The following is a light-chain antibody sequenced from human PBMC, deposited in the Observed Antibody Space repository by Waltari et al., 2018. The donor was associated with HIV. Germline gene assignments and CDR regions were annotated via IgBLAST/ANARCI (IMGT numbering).Light chain of an antibody. CDR1: SSDVGGYNY. J-gene: IGLJ1*01. CDR3: SSYTSSSPYV. CDR2: EVS. V-gene: IGLV2-14*01. Sequence: QSALTQPASVSGSPGQSITISCTGTSSDVGGYNYVSWYQQHPGKAPKPMIYEVSNRPSGFSNRFSGSKPGNTASLTISGLQAEDEADYYCSSYTSSSPYVFGTGTKVTVL.